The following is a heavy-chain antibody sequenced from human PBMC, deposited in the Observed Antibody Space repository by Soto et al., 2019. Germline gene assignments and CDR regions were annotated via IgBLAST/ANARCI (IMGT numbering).Heavy chain of an antibody. J-gene: IGHJ4*02. Sequence: QVQLQELGPGLVKPSQTLSLTCTVSGGSISSGGYYWSWIRQHPGKGLEWIGYIYYSGSTYYNPSLKSRVTISVDTSKNQFSLKLSSVTAADTAVYYCAGQDTAMVKIDYWGQGTLVTVSS. V-gene: IGHV4-31*03. D-gene: IGHD5-18*01. CDR2: IYYSGST. CDR3: AGQDTAMVKIDY. CDR1: GGSISSGGYY.